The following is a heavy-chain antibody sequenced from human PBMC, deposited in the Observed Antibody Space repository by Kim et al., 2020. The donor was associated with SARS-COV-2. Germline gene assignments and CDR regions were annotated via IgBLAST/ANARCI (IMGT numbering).Heavy chain of an antibody. D-gene: IGHD6-19*01. V-gene: IGHV4-31*02. CDR3: ARAGGAVADSFDY. J-gene: IGHJ4*02. Sequence: YTPSRQSRVTISVDTSKNQFSLKLSSVTAADTAVYYWARAGGAVADSFDYWGQGTLVTVSS.